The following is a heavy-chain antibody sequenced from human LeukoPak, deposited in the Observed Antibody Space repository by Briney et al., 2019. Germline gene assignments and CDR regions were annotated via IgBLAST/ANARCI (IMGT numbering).Heavy chain of an antibody. CDR2: VSQDEKTK. D-gene: IGHD3-16*01. J-gene: IGHJ4*02. V-gene: IGHV3-30*18. CDR1: GFTFSDYF. CDR3: AKDVPASWAPDY. Sequence: GGSLRLSCAASGFTFSDYFMHWARQVPGKGLEWVASVSQDEKTKLYVDSVKGRFTISRDNSRNTLYLQVNSLRGEDTAVYFCAKDVPASWAPDYWGQGTLVTVSS.